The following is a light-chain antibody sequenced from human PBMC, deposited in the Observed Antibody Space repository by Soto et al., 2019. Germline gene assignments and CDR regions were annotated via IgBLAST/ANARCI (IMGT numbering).Light chain of an antibody. Sequence: EIVMTQSPDTLSVSPGERATLSCRASQSVSSNLVWYQQKPGQAPRLLIYGASTRTTGIPARFSGSGSGTEFTLTISSLQSEDFAVYYCQQYDDWPPWTFGQGTRWIS. CDR2: GAS. J-gene: IGKJ1*01. CDR3: QQYDDWPPWT. V-gene: IGKV3-15*01. CDR1: QSVSSN.